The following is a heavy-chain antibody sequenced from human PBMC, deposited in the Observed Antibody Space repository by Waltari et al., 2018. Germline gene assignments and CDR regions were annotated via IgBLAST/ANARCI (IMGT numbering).Heavy chain of an antibody. J-gene: IGHJ6*02. CDR1: GGSINSSNW. CDR3: ARTRGYSYGIYYYYYYGMDV. V-gene: IGHV4-4*02. CDR2: IYHSGST. Sequence: QVQLQESGPGLVKPSGTLSLTCAVSGGSINSSNWWSWVRQPPGKGLEWIGEIYHSGSTTNNPSLKSRVTIAVDKSKNQFSLKMNAVTAADTAVYYCARTRGYSYGIYYYYYYGMDVWGHGTTVTVSS. D-gene: IGHD5-18*01.